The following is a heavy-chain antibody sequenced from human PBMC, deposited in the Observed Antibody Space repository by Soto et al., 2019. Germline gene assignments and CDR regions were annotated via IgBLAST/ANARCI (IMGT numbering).Heavy chain of an antibody. J-gene: IGHJ4*02. V-gene: IGHV3-30-3*01. D-gene: IGHD6-13*01. CDR1: GFTFSSYA. CDR3: ASLVSTPGYSSKLFPGFPDY. CDR2: ISYDGSNK. Sequence: QVQLVESGGGVVQPGRSLRLSCAASGFTFSSYAMHWVRQAPGKGLEWVAVISYDGSNKYYADSVKGRFTISRDNSKNTLYLLMNSLRAEDTAVYYCASLVSTPGYSSKLFPGFPDYWGQGTLVTVSS.